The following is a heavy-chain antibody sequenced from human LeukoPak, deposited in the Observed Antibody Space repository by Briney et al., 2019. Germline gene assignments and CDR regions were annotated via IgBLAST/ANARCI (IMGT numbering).Heavy chain of an antibody. Sequence: GGSLRLSCAASGFTFSGSAMSWVRQASGKGLEWVGRIRSKANGYATAYAASVQCRFTISRDDSKNTTYLQMNSLKTEDTAIYYCHRSGGIGDTGGSYYYYSMDGWGQGTTVTVSS. CDR2: IRSKANGYAT. D-gene: IGHD2-8*02. J-gene: IGHJ6*02. V-gene: IGHV3-73*01. CDR1: GFTFSGSA. CDR3: HRSGGIGDTGGSYYYYSMDG.